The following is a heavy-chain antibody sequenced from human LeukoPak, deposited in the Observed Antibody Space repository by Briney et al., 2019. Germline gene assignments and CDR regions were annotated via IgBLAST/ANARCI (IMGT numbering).Heavy chain of an antibody. V-gene: IGHV3-7*01. J-gene: IGHJ3*02. CDR1: GFTLSTYW. CDR2: IKQDGSEK. Sequence: GGSLRLSCAASGFTLSTYWMTWVRQAPGKGLEWVANIKQDGSEKYYVDSVKGRFTISRDNSKNTLYLQMGSLRAEDMAVYYCARDRGIAVAGRSGAFDIWGQGTMVTVSS. CDR3: ARDRGIAVAGRSGAFDI. D-gene: IGHD6-19*01.